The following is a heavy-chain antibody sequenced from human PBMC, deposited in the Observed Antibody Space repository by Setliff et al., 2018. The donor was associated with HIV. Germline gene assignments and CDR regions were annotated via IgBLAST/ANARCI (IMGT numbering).Heavy chain of an antibody. J-gene: IGHJ4*02. D-gene: IGHD5-12*01. CDR3: ARSTPSVGYISEH. V-gene: IGHV4-59*01. CDR1: GGSLSSYY. CDR2: IYYSGST. Sequence: SETLSLTCVASGGSLSSYYWNWIRQTPGKGLEWIGSIYYSGSTNYNPSLKSRITISRDTSKNQFSLKLNSVTAADAAVYYCARSTPSVGYISEHWGQGTLVTVSS.